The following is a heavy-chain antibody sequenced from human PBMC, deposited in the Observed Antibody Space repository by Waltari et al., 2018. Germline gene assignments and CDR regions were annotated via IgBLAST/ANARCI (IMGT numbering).Heavy chain of an antibody. V-gene: IGHV3-74*01. J-gene: IGHJ3*01. CDR3: ARDRTDRSLRTDVFDL. CDR2: TQEDGRIT. CDR1: GFTFSSYW. Sequence: EVQLVESGGGLVQPGGSLRLSCVASGFTFSSYWMHWVRQAPGKGLVLVSRTQEDGRITSHADHVQCRFTIYRDKAKNTLYLEMKSLRVDDSAVYYCARDRTDRSLRTDVFDLWGQGTKVTVSS. D-gene: IGHD2-21*01.